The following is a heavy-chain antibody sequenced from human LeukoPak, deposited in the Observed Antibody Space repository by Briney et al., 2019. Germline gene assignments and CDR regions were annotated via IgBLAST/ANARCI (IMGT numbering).Heavy chain of an antibody. D-gene: IGHD1-26*01. Sequence: GGSLRLSCAASGFTFNKAWMTWVRQAPGKGLEWVANIKQDGSEKYYVDSVKGRFTISRDNAKNSLYLQMNSLRAEDTAVYYCARDKIVGATNFDYWGQGTLVTVSS. V-gene: IGHV3-7*01. CDR3: ARDKIVGATNFDY. J-gene: IGHJ4*02. CDR2: IKQDGSEK. CDR1: GFTFNKAW.